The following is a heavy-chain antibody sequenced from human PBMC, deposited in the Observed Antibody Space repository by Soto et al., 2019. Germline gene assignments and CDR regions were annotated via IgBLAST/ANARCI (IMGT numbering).Heavy chain of an antibody. CDR3: AKAWYYDFWSGYYTGPLDY. CDR2: IKEDGSST. D-gene: IGHD3-3*01. CDR1: GFSFSNHW. J-gene: IGHJ4*02. Sequence: PGGSLRLSCAASGFSFSNHWMSWVRQAPGKGLEWVCNIKEDGSSTHYVDSVKGRFTISRDNSKNSLYLQMNSLRTEDTALYYCAKAWYYDFWSGYYTGPLDYWGQGTLVTVSS. V-gene: IGHV3-7*05.